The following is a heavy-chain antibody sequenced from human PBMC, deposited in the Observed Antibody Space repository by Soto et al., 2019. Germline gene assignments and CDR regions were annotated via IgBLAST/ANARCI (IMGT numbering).Heavy chain of an antibody. CDR3: AKGLSGDSSGYSYYYSGMDV. V-gene: IGHV3-23*01. CDR2: ISGSGGST. Sequence: PGGSLRLSCAASGFTFSSYAMSWVRQAPGKGLEWVSAISGSGGSTYYADSVKGRFTISRDNSKNTLYLQMNSLRAEDTAVYYCAKGLSGDSSGYSYYYSGMDVWGQGTTVTVSS. J-gene: IGHJ6*02. CDR1: GFTFSSYA. D-gene: IGHD3-22*01.